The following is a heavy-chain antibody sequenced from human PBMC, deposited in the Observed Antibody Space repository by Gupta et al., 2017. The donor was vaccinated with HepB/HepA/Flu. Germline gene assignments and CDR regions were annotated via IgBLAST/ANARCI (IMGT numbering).Heavy chain of an antibody. CDR3: TKDGMSSSVYYYYYMDV. CDR1: GFTFNDYA. CDR2: ISYDGTIK. Sequence: QVQLLESGGGVVQPGRSLRLYCAASGFTFNDYALHWVRQAPGKGLEWVAAISYDGTIKHYADSVRGRFTISRDTSKQTLFLQLNRLRRKDTATYYCTKDGMSSSVYYYYYMDVWGKGTAVTVSS. V-gene: IGHV3-30*18. D-gene: IGHD1-26*01. J-gene: IGHJ6*03.